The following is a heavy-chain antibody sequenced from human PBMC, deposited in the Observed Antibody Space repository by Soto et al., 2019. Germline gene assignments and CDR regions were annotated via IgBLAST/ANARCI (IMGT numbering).Heavy chain of an antibody. CDR1: GYSFATYW. J-gene: IGHJ6*02. V-gene: IGHV5-51*01. D-gene: IGHD6-25*01. Sequence: GESLKISCKASGYSFATYWIGWVRQMPGKGLEWMGIIYPGDSNTIYSPSFQGQVTISADKSISTAYLQWSSLKASDTAMYYCARQLLPCGASTCYGMDVWRQGTTGTVS. CDR2: IYPGDSNT. CDR3: ARQLLPCGASTCYGMDV.